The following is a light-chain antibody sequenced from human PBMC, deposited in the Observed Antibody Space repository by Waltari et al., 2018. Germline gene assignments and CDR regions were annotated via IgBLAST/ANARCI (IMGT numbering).Light chain of an antibody. CDR3: SSYASSSAHYV. Sequence: QSALTQPASVSGSPGQSITIPCTGTSSDVGGYNFVSWYQQHPGKAPKLMIYDVTNRPSGVSNRLSGSKSGNTASLTISGLQAEDEADYYCSSYASSSAHYVFGSGTKVTVL. CDR2: DVT. CDR1: SSDVGGYNF. V-gene: IGLV2-14*03. J-gene: IGLJ1*01.